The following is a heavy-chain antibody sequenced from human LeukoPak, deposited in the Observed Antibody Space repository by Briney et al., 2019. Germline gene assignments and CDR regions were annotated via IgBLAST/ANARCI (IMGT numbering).Heavy chain of an antibody. CDR3: ARASYRLGPAMVDY. J-gene: IGHJ4*02. Sequence: PGRSLRLSCAASGFTFSSYAMHWVRQAPGKGLEWVAVISYDGSNKYYADSVKGRFTISRHNSKNTLYLQMNSLRAEDTAVYYCARASYRLGPAMVDYWGQGTLVTVSS. D-gene: IGHD5-18*01. CDR1: GFTFSSYA. CDR2: ISYDGSNK. V-gene: IGHV3-30*14.